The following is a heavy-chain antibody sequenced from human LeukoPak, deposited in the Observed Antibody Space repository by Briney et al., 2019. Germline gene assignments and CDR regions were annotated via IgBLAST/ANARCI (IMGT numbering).Heavy chain of an antibody. Sequence: GGSLRLSCAASGFTFSSYAMSWVRQAPGKGLVWVSRINSDGSSTSYADSVKGRFTIFRDNAKNTLYLQMNSLRAEDTAVYYCARENSNWGSDYWGQGTLVTVSS. CDR1: GFTFSSYA. V-gene: IGHV3-74*01. J-gene: IGHJ4*02. CDR2: INSDGSST. CDR3: ARENSNWGSDY. D-gene: IGHD7-27*01.